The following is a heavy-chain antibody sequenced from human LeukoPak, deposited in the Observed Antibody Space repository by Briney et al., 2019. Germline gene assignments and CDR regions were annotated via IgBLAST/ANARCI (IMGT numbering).Heavy chain of an antibody. V-gene: IGHV3-23*01. J-gene: IGHJ6*03. Sequence: PGGSPRLSCAASGFTFSSYAMSWVRQAPGKGLEWVSAISGSGGSTYYADSVKGRFTISRDNSKNTLYLQMNSLRAEDTAVYYCAKLRYYDSSGPYYMDVWGKGTTVTVSS. CDR1: GFTFSSYA. CDR2: ISGSGGST. D-gene: IGHD3-22*01. CDR3: AKLRYYDSSGPYYMDV.